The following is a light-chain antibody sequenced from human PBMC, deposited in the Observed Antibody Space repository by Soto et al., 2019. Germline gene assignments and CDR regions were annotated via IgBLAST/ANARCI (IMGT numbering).Light chain of an antibody. CDR1: QSVTSN. Sequence: EIVMTQSPATLSVSPGDRATLSCRASQSVTSNLAWYRQIPGQAPRLLIYGTSTRATGIPARFSGSGSGTEFTLTISSLQSEDFALFYCQQYNNWPYTCGQGTKLEIK. CDR3: QQYNNWPYT. J-gene: IGKJ2*01. CDR2: GTS. V-gene: IGKV3-15*01.